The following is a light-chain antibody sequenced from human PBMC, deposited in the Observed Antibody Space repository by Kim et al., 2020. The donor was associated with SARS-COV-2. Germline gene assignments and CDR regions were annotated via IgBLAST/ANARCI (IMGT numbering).Light chain of an antibody. J-gene: IGKJ4*01. CDR2: DAS. V-gene: IGKV1-16*02. CDR1: QGIGNY. Sequence: ASVGDRVTITCRASQGIGNYLAWFQQKPGEAPKSLIYDASSLQSGVPSKFSGCGSGRDFTLTISSLQPEDCATYYCQQYDLYPLTFGGGTKVDIK. CDR3: QQYDLYPLT.